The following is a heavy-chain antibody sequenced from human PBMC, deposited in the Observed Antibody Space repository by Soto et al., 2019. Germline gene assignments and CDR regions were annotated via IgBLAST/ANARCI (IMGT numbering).Heavy chain of an antibody. V-gene: IGHV3-30-3*01. CDR3: ARERRGYCSSTSCLHFDY. CDR2: ISYDGSNK. D-gene: IGHD2-2*01. CDR1: GFTFSSYA. J-gene: IGHJ4*02. Sequence: QVQLVESGGGVVQPGRSLRLSCAASGFTFSSYAMHWVRQAPGKGLEWVAVISYDGSNKYYADSVKGRFTISRDNSKNTLYLQMNSLRADDTAVYYCARERRGYCSSTSCLHFDYWGQGTLVTVSS.